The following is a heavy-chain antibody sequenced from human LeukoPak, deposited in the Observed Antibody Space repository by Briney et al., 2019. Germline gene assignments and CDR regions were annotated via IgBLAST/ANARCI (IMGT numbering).Heavy chain of an antibody. D-gene: IGHD1-26*01. Sequence: GGSLRLSCAASGFTFSSHGIHRVRQAPGKGLEWVSSISGSGVTTYYADSVKGRFTISRDNSKNTLYLQMNSLRAEGTAVYYCARIEGATYSGSFLDWGQGTLVTVSS. V-gene: IGHV3-23*01. CDR2: ISGSGVTT. J-gene: IGHJ4*02. CDR3: ARIEGATYSGSFLD. CDR1: GFTFSSHG.